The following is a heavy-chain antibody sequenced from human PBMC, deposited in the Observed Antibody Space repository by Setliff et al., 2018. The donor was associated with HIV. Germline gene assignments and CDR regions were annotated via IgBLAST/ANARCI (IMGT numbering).Heavy chain of an antibody. V-gene: IGHV4-31*03. Sequence: SETLSLTCTVSGGSISSGGYYWSWIRQHPGKGLEWIGYIYHSGITYYNPSLKSRVTISLDTSKNQFSLKLSSVTAADTAVYYCARGIAAAEGYFDYWGQGTLVSVSS. CDR2: IYHSGIT. CDR1: GGSISSGGYY. J-gene: IGHJ4*02. D-gene: IGHD6-13*01. CDR3: ARGIAAAEGYFDY.